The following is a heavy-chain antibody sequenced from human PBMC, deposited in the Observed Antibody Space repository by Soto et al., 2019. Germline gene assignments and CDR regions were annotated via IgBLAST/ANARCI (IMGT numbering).Heavy chain of an antibody. D-gene: IGHD6-6*01. J-gene: IGHJ5*02. Sequence: SETLSLTCAVYGGSFSGYYWSWIRQPPGKGLEWIGEINQRGSTNYNPSLKSRVTISVATSKNQFSLKLGSVTAADTAVYYCARGRVAARRGHWFDPWGQGTLVTVSS. CDR1: GGSFSGYY. V-gene: IGHV4-34*01. CDR2: INQRGST. CDR3: ARGRVAARRGHWFDP.